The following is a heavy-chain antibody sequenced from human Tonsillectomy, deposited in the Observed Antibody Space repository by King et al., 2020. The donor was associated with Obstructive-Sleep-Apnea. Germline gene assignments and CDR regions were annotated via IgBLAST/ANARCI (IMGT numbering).Heavy chain of an antibody. CDR1: GFTFSSYG. V-gene: IGHV3-23*04. Sequence: VQLVESGGGLVQPGGSLRLSCAASGFTFSSYGMGWVRQAPGKGLEWVSVISGSDGSTFYADCVEGRFTISRDNSKNTLYLQMNSLRAEDTAIYYCARNESGYTRFQDYXGQGALVTVSS. CDR3: ARNESGYTRFQDY. J-gene: IGHJ4*02. D-gene: IGHD6-13*01. CDR2: ISGSDGST.